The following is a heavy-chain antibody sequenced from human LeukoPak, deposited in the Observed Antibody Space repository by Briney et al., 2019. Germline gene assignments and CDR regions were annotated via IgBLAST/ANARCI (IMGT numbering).Heavy chain of an antibody. V-gene: IGHV3-21*01. D-gene: IGHD6-19*01. Sequence: GGSLRLSCAASGFTFSSYSINWVRQAPGKGLEWVSSISSSSSYIYYADSVKGRFTISRDNAKNSLYLQMNSLRAEDTAVYYCARGPRWQWPHWFDPWGQGTLVTVSS. CDR2: ISSSSSYI. CDR3: ARGPRWQWPHWFDP. CDR1: GFTFSSYS. J-gene: IGHJ5*02.